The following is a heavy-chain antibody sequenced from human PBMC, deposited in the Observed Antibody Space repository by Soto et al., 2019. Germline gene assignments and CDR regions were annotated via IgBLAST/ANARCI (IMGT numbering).Heavy chain of an antibody. CDR3: ARHAAYDSVWGASDGTDY. Sequence: PSETLSLTCTVSGGSISSNSYYWDWIRQPPGKGLEWIGSLFYSGATYHNPSLQSRVTISVDTSKNQFSLHLSSMTAADTAVYYCARHAAYDSVWGASDGTDYSGKGTVVTVS. J-gene: IGHJ4*02. V-gene: IGHV4-39*01. CDR2: LFYSGAT. CDR1: GGSISSNSYY. D-gene: IGHD3-16*01.